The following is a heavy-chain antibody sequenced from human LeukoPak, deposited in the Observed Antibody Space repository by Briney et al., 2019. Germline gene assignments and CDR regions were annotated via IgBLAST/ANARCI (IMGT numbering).Heavy chain of an antibody. J-gene: IGHJ5*02. V-gene: IGHV3-7*01. D-gene: IGHD2-2*01. Sequence: PGGSLRLSCAASGFTASSNYMSWVRQAPGKGLEWVANIKQDGSEEHYVDSVRGRFTISRDNAKNSLSLQMNSLRAEDTAVYYCARDGPWGSPTSGWFDPWGQGTLVTVSS. CDR1: GFTASSNY. CDR3: ARDGPWGSPTSGWFDP. CDR2: IKQDGSEE.